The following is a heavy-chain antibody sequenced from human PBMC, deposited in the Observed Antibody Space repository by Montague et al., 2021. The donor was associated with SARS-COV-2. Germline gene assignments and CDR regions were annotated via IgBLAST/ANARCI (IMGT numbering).Heavy chain of an antibody. CDR2: IKSKTDGGTT. CDR3: TTDLRYYYDSSGYYYAYHDY. CDR1: GFTFSNAW. D-gene: IGHD3-22*01. Sequence: SLRLSCAASGFTFSNAWMSWVRQAPGKGLEWVGRIKSKTDGGTTYYAAPVKGRFTISRDDSKNTLYLQMNSLKTEDTAVYYCTTDLRYYYDSSGYYYAYHDYWGQGTLVTVSS. J-gene: IGHJ4*02. V-gene: IGHV3-15*01.